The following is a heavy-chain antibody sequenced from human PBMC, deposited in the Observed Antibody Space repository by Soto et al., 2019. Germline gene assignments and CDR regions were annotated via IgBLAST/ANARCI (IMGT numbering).Heavy chain of an antibody. CDR2: IYYSGST. V-gene: IGHV4-39*01. J-gene: IGHJ4*02. CDR1: GCSISSYY. D-gene: IGHD3-22*01. CDR3: ARVTSSGYYQSRGRYYFDY. Sequence: PSETLSLTCTFSGCSISSYYWGWIRQPPGKGLEWIGSIYYSGSTYYNPSLKSRVTISVDTSKNQFSLKLSSVTAADTAVYYCARVTSSGYYQSRGRYYFDYWGQGTLVTVSS.